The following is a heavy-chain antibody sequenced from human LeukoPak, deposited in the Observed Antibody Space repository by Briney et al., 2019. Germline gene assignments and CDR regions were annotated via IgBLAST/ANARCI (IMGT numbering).Heavy chain of an antibody. J-gene: IGHJ4*02. V-gene: IGHV3-48*03. D-gene: IGHD4-23*01. CDR2: ISSSGSTI. CDR3: ARWTTVVTPSFDY. Sequence: PGGSLRLSCAASGFTFSSYEMNWVRQAPGKGLEWVLYISSSGSTIYYADSVKGRFTISRDNAKNSLYPQMNSLRAEDTAVYYCARWTTVVTPSFDYWGQGTLVTVSS. CDR1: GFTFSSYE.